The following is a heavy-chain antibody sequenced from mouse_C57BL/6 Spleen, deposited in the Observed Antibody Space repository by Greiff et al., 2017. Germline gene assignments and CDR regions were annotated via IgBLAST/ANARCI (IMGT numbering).Heavy chain of an antibody. CDR3: ARQVGFGSRYYATDY. D-gene: IGHD1-1*01. J-gene: IGHJ4*01. CDR1: GYTFTSYW. V-gene: IGHV1-50*01. Sequence: QVQLQQPGAELVKPGASVKLSCKASGYTFTSYWMQWVKQRPGQGLEWIGEIDPSDSYTNYNQKFKGKATLTVDTSSSTAYMQLSSLTSEDSAVYYCARQVGFGSRYYATDYWGQGTSVTVSA. CDR2: IDPSDSYT.